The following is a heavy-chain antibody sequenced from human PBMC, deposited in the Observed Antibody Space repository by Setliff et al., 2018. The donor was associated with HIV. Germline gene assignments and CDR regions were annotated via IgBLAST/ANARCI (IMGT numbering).Heavy chain of an antibody. J-gene: IGHJ4*02. V-gene: IGHV3-7*03. CDR3: ATAGEYYDDSGYFFDY. Sequence: PGGSLRLSCAASGFTFSTYWMHWVRQSPGKGLEWVANIKQDGSEKYYVDSVKGRFTVSRDNAKNSLYLQMNSLRAEDTAVYYCATAGEYYDDSGYFFDYWGQGALVTVSS. CDR1: GFTFSTYW. D-gene: IGHD3-22*01. CDR2: IKQDGSEK.